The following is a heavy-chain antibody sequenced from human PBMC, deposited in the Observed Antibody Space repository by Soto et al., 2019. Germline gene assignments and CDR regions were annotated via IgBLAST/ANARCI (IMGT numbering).Heavy chain of an antibody. D-gene: IGHD3-22*01. CDR2: IRNKANSYTT. CDR1: GFTFSDHY. CDR3: ARAGLVSQIVVACDH. Sequence: EVQLVESGGGLVQPGGSLRLSCAASGFTFSDHYMEWMRQAPGKGLGWVGRIRNKANSYTTEYAASVKGRFIISRDDAKNSLYLQMNSLKTEDTAVYYCARAGLVSQIVVACDHWGQGTQVTVSS. J-gene: IGHJ4*02. V-gene: IGHV3-72*01.